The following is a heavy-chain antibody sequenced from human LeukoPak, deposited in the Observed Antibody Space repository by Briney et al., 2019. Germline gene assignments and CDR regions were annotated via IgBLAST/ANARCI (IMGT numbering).Heavy chain of an antibody. Sequence: PGGSLRLSCAGSGFTFSPYYMAWVRQPPGKGLEWVANIKPDGSEKYYVDSVKGRFTISRDNAKNSLYLQMNSLRADDTAVYYCASGGYNWNRLDYWGQGTLVAVSS. D-gene: IGHD1-20*01. CDR3: ASGGYNWNRLDY. CDR2: IKPDGSEK. J-gene: IGHJ4*02. V-gene: IGHV3-7*01. CDR1: GFTFSPYY.